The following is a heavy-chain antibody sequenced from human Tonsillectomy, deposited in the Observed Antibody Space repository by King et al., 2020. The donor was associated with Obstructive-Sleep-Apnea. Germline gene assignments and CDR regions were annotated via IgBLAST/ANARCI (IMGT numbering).Heavy chain of an antibody. CDR3: ARHSISGDSLY. CDR2: IDPADSYT. CDR1: GYSFSSHW. D-gene: IGHD1-26*01. V-gene: IGHV5-10-1*01. Sequence: VQLVQSGAEVKKPGESMRISCKGSGYSFSSHWISWVRQMPGKGLEWMGRIDPADSYTNYTPSFQGHVTISPDNSISTAYLQWSSLKASDTAMYYCARHSISGDSLYWGQGTLVTVSS. J-gene: IGHJ4*02.